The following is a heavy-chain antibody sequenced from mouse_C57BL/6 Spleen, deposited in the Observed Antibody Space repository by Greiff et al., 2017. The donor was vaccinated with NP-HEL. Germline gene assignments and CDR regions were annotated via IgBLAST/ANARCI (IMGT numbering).Heavy chain of an antibody. V-gene: IGHV14-1*01. CDR3: TTYYYGSSPFDD. CDR1: GFNIKDYY. Sequence: EVKLMESGAELVRPGASVKLSCTASGFNIKDYYMHWVKQRPEQGLEWIGRIDPEDGDTEYAPKFQGKATMTADTSSNTAYLQLSSLTSEDTAVYYCTTYYYGSSPFDDWGQGTTLTVSS. CDR2: IDPEDGDT. J-gene: IGHJ2*01. D-gene: IGHD1-1*01.